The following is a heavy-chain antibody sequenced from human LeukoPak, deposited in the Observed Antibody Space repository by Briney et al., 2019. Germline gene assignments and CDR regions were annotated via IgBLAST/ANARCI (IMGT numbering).Heavy chain of an antibody. J-gene: IGHJ1*01. D-gene: IGHD1-26*01. V-gene: IGHV4-59*01. CDR3: ARSPGATTQYFQH. CDR1: GGSISSYY. CDR2: IYYSGST. Sequence: PSETLSLTCTVSGGSISSYYSSWIRQPPGKGLEWIGYIYYSGSTNYNPSLKSRVTISVDTSKNQFSLKLSSVTAADTAVYYCARSPGATTQYFQHWGQGTLVTVSS.